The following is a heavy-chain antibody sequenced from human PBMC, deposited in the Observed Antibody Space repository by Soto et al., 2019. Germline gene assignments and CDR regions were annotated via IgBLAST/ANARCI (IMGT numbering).Heavy chain of an antibody. CDR3: ASTASYYDFWSGYYSNGMDV. Sequence: EVQLLESGGGLVQPGGSLRLSCAASGFTFSSYAMSWVRQAPGKGLEWVSAISGSGGSTYYADSVKGRFTISRDNSKNTLYLLMNSLRAEDTAVYYCASTASYYDFWSGYYSNGMDVWGQGTTVTVSS. CDR1: GFTFSSYA. V-gene: IGHV3-23*01. J-gene: IGHJ6*02. D-gene: IGHD3-3*01. CDR2: ISGSGGST.